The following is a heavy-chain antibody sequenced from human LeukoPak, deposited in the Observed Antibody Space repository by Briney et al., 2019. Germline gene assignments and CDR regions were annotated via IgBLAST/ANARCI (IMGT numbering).Heavy chain of an antibody. D-gene: IGHD3-10*01. Sequence: SETLSLTCTVSGGSISSYYWSWIRQPPGKGLEWIGYIFDSGSTNYNPSLKSRVTISVDTSKNQFSLKLSSVTAADTAVYYCARQGAMYYYGSGSHYYFDYWGQGTLVTVST. CDR2: IFDSGST. V-gene: IGHV4-59*01. J-gene: IGHJ4*02. CDR1: GGSISSYY. CDR3: ARQGAMYYYGSGSHYYFDY.